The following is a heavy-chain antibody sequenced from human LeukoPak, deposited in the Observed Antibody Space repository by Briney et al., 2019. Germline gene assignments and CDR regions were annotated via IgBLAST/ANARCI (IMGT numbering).Heavy chain of an antibody. CDR1: GGSISSYY. CDR2: IYTSGGT. J-gene: IGHJ4*02. CDR3: ARGGYDSSSNFRIDY. D-gene: IGHD3-22*01. Sequence: SETLSLTCTVSGGSISSYYRSWIRQPAGKGLEWIGRIYTSGGTKYNPSLNNRVTISVDKYKIQLSLKLITVNAADTAVYSCARGGYDSSSNFRIDYWGQGALVTVSS. V-gene: IGHV4-4*07.